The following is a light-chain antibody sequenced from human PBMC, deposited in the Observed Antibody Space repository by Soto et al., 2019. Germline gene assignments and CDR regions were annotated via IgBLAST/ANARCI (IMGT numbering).Light chain of an antibody. Sequence: QSVLTQPASVSGSPGQSITISCTGTSSDVGGYNYVSWYQQHPVKAPKLMNYDVTNRPSGVSDRFSGSKSGNTASLPIFGLQAEDEADYYCSSYTSSRTPYVFGTGTKVTVL. CDR3: SSYTSSRTPYV. CDR1: SSDVGGYNY. J-gene: IGLJ1*01. CDR2: DVT. V-gene: IGLV2-14*01.